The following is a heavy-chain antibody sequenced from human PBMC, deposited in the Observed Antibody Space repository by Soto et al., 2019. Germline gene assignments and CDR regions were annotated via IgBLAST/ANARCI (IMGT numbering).Heavy chain of an antibody. D-gene: IGHD3-10*01. J-gene: IGHJ6*02. Sequence: PGGSLRLSCAASGFPLNKYSMHWVRQAPGKGLEWVALISEDGGNKFYVDSMRGRLTISRDTYKNTVYLQVNSLRVEDTAVYYCAKDVVIGGAVPFYFYYGMAVWGQGTTVTVSS. CDR2: ISEDGGNK. CDR3: AKDVVIGGAVPFYFYYGMAV. CDR1: GFPLNKYS. V-gene: IGHV3-30*18.